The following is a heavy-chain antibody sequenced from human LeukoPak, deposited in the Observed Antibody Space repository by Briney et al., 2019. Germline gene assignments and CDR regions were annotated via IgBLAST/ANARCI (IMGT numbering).Heavy chain of an antibody. CDR1: GFIFSSDD. CDR2: IQSNGRNK. CDR3: ARESEGGTGTSCPDY. J-gene: IGHJ4*02. Sequence: GGSLRLSCAASGFIFSSDDMHWVRQAPGNGLEWVAGIQSNGRNKYYVDSVKGRFAISRDNSKSTLYLQVNSLRVEDTALYYCARESEGGTGTSCPDYWGQGTLVTVSS. V-gene: IGHV3-33*05. D-gene: IGHD2-2*01.